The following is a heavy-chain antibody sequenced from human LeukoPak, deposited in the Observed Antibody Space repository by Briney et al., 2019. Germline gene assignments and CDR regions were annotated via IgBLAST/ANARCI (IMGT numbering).Heavy chain of an antibody. J-gene: IGHJ6*03. CDR3: AKDTVKVTTIRRVPHYMDV. D-gene: IGHD5-12*01. V-gene: IGHV3-30*02. CDR1: GFTFSSYG. Sequence: PGGSLRLSCAASGFTFSSYGMSWVRQAPGKGLEWVAFIRYDGSNKYYADSVKGRFTISRDNSKNTLYLQMNSLRAEDTAVYYCAKDTVKVTTIRRVPHYMDVWGKGTTVTISS. CDR2: IRYDGSNK.